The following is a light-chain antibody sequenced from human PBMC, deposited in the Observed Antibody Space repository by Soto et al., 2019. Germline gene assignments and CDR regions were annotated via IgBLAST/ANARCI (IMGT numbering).Light chain of an antibody. CDR1: QSIRSD. V-gene: IGKV1-17*01. J-gene: IGKJ3*01. CDR3: QQHNSNPRT. CDR2: AAS. Sequence: DIQMTQSPSSLSASVGDRVTITCRASQSIRSDLDWYQQKPGKAPKRLIYAASSLQSGVPSRFSGSGSGTEFTLTISSLQPEDFATYYCQQHNSNPRTFGPGTKVDIK.